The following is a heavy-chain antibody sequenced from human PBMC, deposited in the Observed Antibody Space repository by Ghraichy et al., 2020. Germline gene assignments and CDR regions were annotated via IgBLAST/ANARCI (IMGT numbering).Heavy chain of an antibody. CDR3: AKERGSSSWYALVGLIGGFDY. V-gene: IGHV3-23*01. CDR1: GFTFSSYA. CDR2: ISGSGGST. J-gene: IGHJ4*02. Sequence: GGSLRLSCAASGFTFSSYAMSWVRQAPGKGLEWVSAISGSGGSTYYADSVKGRFTISRDNSKNTLYLQMNSLRAEDTAVYYCAKERGSSSWYALVGLIGGFDYWGQGTLVTVSS. D-gene: IGHD6-13*01.